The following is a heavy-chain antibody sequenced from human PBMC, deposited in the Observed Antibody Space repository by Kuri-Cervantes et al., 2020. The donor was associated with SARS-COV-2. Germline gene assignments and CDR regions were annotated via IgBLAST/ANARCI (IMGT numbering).Heavy chain of an antibody. CDR1: GNSVTSNSAA. D-gene: IGHD2-21*02. V-gene: IGHV6-1*01. CDR2: TYYRSKWYN. CDR3: ARDRSLYCGGDCYQAEAMGMDV. Sequence: SQTLSLTCAIPGNSVTSNSAAWNWIRQSPSRGLEWLGRTYYRSKWYNDYAVSVKSRITINPDTSKNQFSLQLNSVTPEDTAVYYCARDRSLYCGGDCYQAEAMGMDVWGQGTTVTVSS. J-gene: IGHJ6*02.